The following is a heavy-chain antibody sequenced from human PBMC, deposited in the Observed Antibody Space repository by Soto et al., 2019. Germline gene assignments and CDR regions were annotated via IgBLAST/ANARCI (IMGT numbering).Heavy chain of an antibody. CDR1: GGSFSSYY. J-gene: IGHJ4*02. CDR3: ASHHPIALAHNRFDY. V-gene: IGHV4-34*01. D-gene: IGHD6-19*01. CDR2: INHSGST. Sequence: SETLSLTCAVYGGSFSSYYWSWIRQPPGKGLEWIGEINHSGSTNYNPSLKSRVTISVDTSKNQFSLKLSSVTAADTAVYYCASHHPIALAHNRFDYWCQGTLVTGS.